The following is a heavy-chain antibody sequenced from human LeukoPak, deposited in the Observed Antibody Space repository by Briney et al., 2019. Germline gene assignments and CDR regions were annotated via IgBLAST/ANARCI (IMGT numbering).Heavy chain of an antibody. CDR2: VYYSGTA. CDR1: GDCISSNAYY. D-gene: IGHD3-9*01. V-gene: IGHV4-39*01. Sequence: PSETLSLTCTVCGDCISSNAYYSGWIRQHPGRGLEWIGSVYYSGTAYYNLSLRSRVTISVDTSKCQFSLKLTSVTAADTAVYFCPSHLGHILTAYDLWGQGTLVTVSS. CDR3: PSHLGHILTAYDL. J-gene: IGHJ1*01.